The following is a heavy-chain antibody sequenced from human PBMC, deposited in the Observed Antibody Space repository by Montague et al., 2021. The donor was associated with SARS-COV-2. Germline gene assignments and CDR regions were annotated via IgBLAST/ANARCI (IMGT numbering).Heavy chain of an antibody. Sequence: SLRLSCAASGLTFSLHEMSWVRQAPGKGLEWISYISSSGTTVYYGDSVKGRFTIFRDNAQNSVFLEMSSLSAGDTAVYYCASAPLYLIRRVINYWGQGALVTVSS. V-gene: IGHV3-48*03. D-gene: IGHD3-10*01. CDR1: GLTFSLHE. CDR2: ISSSGTTV. J-gene: IGHJ4*02. CDR3: ASAPLYLIRRVINY.